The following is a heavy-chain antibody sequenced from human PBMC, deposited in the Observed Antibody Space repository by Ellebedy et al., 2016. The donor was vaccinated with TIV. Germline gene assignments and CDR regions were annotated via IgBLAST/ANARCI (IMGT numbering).Heavy chain of an antibody. CDR1: GFTFSTYW. CDR3: ARETDGLRYSYGEFDY. Sequence: GESLKISXAVSGFTFSTYWMHWVRHGPGKGLVWVSRINSDGGSTNYADSVKGRFTISRDNAKNTLYLQMNSLRAEDTAVYYCARETDGLRYSYGEFDYWGQGTLVTVSS. D-gene: IGHD5-18*01. V-gene: IGHV3-74*01. CDR2: INSDGGST. J-gene: IGHJ4*02.